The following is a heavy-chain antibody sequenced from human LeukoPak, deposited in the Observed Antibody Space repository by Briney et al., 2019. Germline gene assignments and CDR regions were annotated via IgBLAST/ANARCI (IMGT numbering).Heavy chain of an antibody. D-gene: IGHD1-26*01. Sequence: PGGSLRLSCAASGFTFSSYAMSWVRQAPGKGLEWVSAISGSGGSTYYADSVKGRFTISRDNSKNTLYLQMYSLRAEDTAVYYCAKASGSYPSGWYFDLWGRGTLVTVSS. CDR1: GFTFSSYA. J-gene: IGHJ2*01. V-gene: IGHV3-23*01. CDR3: AKASGSYPSGWYFDL. CDR2: ISGSGGST.